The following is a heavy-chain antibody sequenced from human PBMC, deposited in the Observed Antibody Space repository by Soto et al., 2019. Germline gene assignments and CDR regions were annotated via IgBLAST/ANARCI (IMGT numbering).Heavy chain of an antibody. D-gene: IGHD2-15*01. J-gene: IGHJ4*02. V-gene: IGHV5-10-1*01. CDR1: GYSFTNYW. CDR2: IDPDDSYT. CDR3: ARLPPPTYCSGSTCSGY. Sequence: GESLKISCKGSGYSFTNYWIHLVRQMAGKGLEWMGRIDPDDSYTNYSPSFQGHVTISVDKSISTAYLQWSSLQASDTAIYYCARLPPPTYCSGSTCSGYWGQGTLVTVSS.